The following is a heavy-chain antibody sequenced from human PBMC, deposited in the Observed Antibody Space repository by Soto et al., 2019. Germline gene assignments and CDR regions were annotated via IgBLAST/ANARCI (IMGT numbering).Heavy chain of an antibody. V-gene: IGHV5-10-1*01. CDR1: GYSFTSYW. CDR3: ARHVPPYSSSWSSAPNFDY. CDR2: IDPSDSYT. Sequence: PGESLKISCKGSGYSFTSYWISWVRQMPGKGLEWMGRIDPSDSYTNYSPSFQGHVTISADRSISTAYLQWSSLKASDTAMYYCARHVPPYSSSWSSAPNFDYWGQGTMVTAPQ. J-gene: IGHJ4*02. D-gene: IGHD6-13*01.